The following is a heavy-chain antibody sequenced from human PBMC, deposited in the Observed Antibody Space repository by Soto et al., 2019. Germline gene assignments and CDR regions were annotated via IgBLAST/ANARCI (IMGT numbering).Heavy chain of an antibody. CDR1: GYTFTGYY. J-gene: IGHJ6*02. D-gene: IGHD6-13*01. V-gene: IGHV1-2*04. CDR3: ARDLPGRSSSWYFARDYYYGMDV. Sequence: ASVKVSCKASGYTFTGYYMHWVRQAPGQGLEWMGWINPNSGGTNYAQKFQGWVTMTRDTSISTAYMELSRLRSEDTAVYYCARDLPGRSSSWYFARDYYYGMDVWGQGTTVTVSS. CDR2: INPNSGGT.